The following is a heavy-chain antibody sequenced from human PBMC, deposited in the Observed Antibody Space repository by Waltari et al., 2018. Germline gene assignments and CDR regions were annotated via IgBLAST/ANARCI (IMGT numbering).Heavy chain of an antibody. CDR1: RYTFTYRY. J-gene: IGHJ4*02. V-gene: IGHV1-45*02. CDR2: ITPFNGNT. CDR3: ASPRGDQGNGWYQFDY. Sequence: QMQLVQSGAEVKKTGSSVKVSCKASRYTFTYRYLHWVRQAPGQALEWMGWITPFNGNTNYAQKFQDRVTITRDRSMSTAYMELSSLRSEDTAMYYCASPRGDQGNGWYQFDYWGQGTLVTVSS. D-gene: IGHD6-19*01.